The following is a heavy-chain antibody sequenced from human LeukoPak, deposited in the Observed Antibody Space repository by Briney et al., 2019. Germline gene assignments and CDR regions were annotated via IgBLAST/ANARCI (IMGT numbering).Heavy chain of an antibody. CDR3: AREGRAYRYSSSWYPTPSWFDP. V-gene: IGHV3-48*03. D-gene: IGHD6-13*01. J-gene: IGHJ5*02. CDR2: ISNIGDII. Sequence: GGSLRLSCAASGFTFSNYEMNWVRQAPGKGLEWISHISNIGDIIHYADSVKGRFTISRDNAKNSLYLQMNSLRAEDTAVYYCAREGRAYRYSSSWYPTPSWFDPWGQGTLVTVSS. CDR1: GFTFSNYE.